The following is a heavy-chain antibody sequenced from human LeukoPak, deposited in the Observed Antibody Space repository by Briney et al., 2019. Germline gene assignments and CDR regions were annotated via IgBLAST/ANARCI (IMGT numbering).Heavy chain of an antibody. Sequence: GSLRLSCAASGFTFTSYSMNWVRQPPGKGLEWIGEINHSGSTNYNPSLKSRVTISVDTSKNQFSLKLSSVTAADTAVYYCARGGLTYYYDSSGHPSIDYWGQGTLVTVSS. CDR1: GFTFTSYS. D-gene: IGHD3-22*01. CDR2: INHSGST. J-gene: IGHJ4*02. V-gene: IGHV4-34*01. CDR3: ARGGLTYYYDSSGHPSIDY.